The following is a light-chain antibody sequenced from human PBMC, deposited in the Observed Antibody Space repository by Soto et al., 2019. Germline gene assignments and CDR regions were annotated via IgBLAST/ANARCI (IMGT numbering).Light chain of an antibody. J-gene: IGKJ4*01. Sequence: DIQMTQSPSTLSASVGDRVTITCRASQSISSWLAWYQQKPGKAPKLLIYDASSLESGVPSRFSGSGSGTAFTLTINSLQPDDFATYDCQQYNSYPLTFGGGTKVEIK. V-gene: IGKV1-5*01. CDR1: QSISSW. CDR2: DAS. CDR3: QQYNSYPLT.